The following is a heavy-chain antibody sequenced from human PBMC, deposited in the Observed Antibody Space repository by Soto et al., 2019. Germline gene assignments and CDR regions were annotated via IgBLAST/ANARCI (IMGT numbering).Heavy chain of an antibody. Sequence: KVSCKASGVALSSYIVSWGRQAPGQGLEWMGRVIPNLGVTNYAKKFQGRFTIVVDTSTSTAYMELNSLRYEDTAVYYCARDKGYCSDTSCPDFDYWGQGTLVTVSS. V-gene: IGHV1-69*04. D-gene: IGHD2-15*01. J-gene: IGHJ4*02. CDR2: VIPNLGVT. CDR1: GVALSSYI. CDR3: ARDKGYCSDTSCPDFDY.